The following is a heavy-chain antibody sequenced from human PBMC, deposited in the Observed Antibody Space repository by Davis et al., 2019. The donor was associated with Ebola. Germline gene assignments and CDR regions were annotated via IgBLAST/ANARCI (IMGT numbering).Heavy chain of an antibody. CDR1: GFTFSTYT. J-gene: IGHJ4*02. V-gene: IGHV3-21*01. CDR3: AKDWGYMVRGVMIDY. CDR2: ISSDSDYI. D-gene: IGHD3-10*01. Sequence: GGSLRLSCAASGFTFSTYTMTWVRQAPGKALEWVSSISSDSDYIYYADSAKGRFTISRDNAKNSLFLQMNSLRAEDTAVYYCAKDWGYMVRGVMIDYWGQGTLVTVSS.